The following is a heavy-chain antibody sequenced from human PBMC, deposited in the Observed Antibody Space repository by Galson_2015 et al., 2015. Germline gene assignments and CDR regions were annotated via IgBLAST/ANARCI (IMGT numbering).Heavy chain of an antibody. CDR2: TYYRSKWYN. V-gene: IGHV6-1*01. J-gene: IGHJ5*02. Sequence: CAISGDSVSSKSAAWKWIRQSPSRGLEWLGRTYYRSKWYNDYAVSVKSRITINPDTSKNQFSLQLNSVTPEDTAVYYCARDRFSGDNWFHPWGQGTLVTVSP. CDR1: GDSVSSKSAA. CDR3: ARDRFSGDNWFHP. D-gene: IGHD3-16*01.